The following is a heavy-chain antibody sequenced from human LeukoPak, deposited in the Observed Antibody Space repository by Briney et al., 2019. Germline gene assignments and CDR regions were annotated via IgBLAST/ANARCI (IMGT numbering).Heavy chain of an antibody. V-gene: IGHV4-59*01. D-gene: IGHD6-25*01. CDR1: GGSINEYD. Sequence: SGTLSLTCAVSGGSINEYDWSWIRQPPGKGLELIGYTDYSGSTNYNPSLKSRVTISEDTSKNQFSLKLTSVTAADTAVYYCACGFKWFDPWGQGILDTVSS. CDR2: TDYSGST. J-gene: IGHJ5*02. CDR3: ACGFKWFDP.